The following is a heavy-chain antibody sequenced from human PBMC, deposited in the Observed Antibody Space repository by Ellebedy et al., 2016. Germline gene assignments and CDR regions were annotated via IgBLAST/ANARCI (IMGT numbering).Heavy chain of an antibody. CDR3: AKSLHYSSSSFFDF. J-gene: IGHJ4*02. CDR2: INHSGST. CDR1: GGSFSGYY. V-gene: IGHV4-34*01. D-gene: IGHD6-6*01. Sequence: SETLSLXCAVYGGSFSGYYWSWIRQPPGKGLEWIGEINHSGSTNYNPSLKSRVTISVDTSKNQFSLKLSSVTAADTAVYYCAKSLHYSSSSFFDFWGQGTLVTVSS.